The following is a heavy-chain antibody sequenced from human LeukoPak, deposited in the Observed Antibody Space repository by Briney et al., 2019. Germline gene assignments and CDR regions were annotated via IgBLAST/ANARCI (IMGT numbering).Heavy chain of an antibody. Sequence: SQTLSLTCTVSGGSISSGSYYWSWIRQPAGKGLEWIGRIYTSWSTNYNPSLKSRVTISVDTSKNQFSLKLSSVTAADTAVYYCARGGGYSYGYRIDYWGQGTLVTVSS. CDR1: GGSISSGSYY. D-gene: IGHD5-18*01. CDR2: IYTSWST. J-gene: IGHJ4*02. V-gene: IGHV4-61*02. CDR3: ARGGGYSYGYRIDY.